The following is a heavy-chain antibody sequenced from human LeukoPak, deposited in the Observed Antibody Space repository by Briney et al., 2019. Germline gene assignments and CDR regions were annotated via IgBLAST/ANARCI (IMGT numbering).Heavy chain of an antibody. CDR2: INGDGSTL. J-gene: IGHJ4*02. CDR3: VRDFGESSGYYFDY. CDR1: GFIFSRYW. D-gene: IGHD3-22*01. V-gene: IGHV3-74*01. Sequence: GGSLRLSCAASGFIFSRYWMHWVRQAPGKGLVWVSRINGDGSTLSYADSVRGRFTISRDNAKNTLYLQMNSLRAEDTAVYYCVRDFGESSGYYFDYWGQGTLVTVSS.